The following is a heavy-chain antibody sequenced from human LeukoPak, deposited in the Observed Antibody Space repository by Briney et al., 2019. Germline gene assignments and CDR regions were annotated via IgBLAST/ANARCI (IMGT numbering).Heavy chain of an antibody. V-gene: IGHV4-4*07. Sequence: SETLSLTCTVSGGSISSYYWSWIRQPAGKGLEWIGRIYTSGSTNYNPSLKSRVTMSVDTSKNQFSLKLSSVTAADTAVYYCARERELRGYSYGYHYYYYMDVWGKGTTVTISS. CDR1: GGSISSYY. CDR2: IYTSGST. J-gene: IGHJ6*03. CDR3: ARERELRGYSYGYHYYYYMDV. D-gene: IGHD5-18*01.